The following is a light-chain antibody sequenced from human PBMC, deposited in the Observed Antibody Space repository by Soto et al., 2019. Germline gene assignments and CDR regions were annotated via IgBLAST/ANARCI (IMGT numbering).Light chain of an antibody. CDR1: QSISSW. J-gene: IGKJ1*01. CDR2: DAS. Sequence: DIQMTQSPSTLSASVGDRVTITCRASQSISSWLAWYQQKPGKAPKLLIYDASSLESGVPSRFSGSGSGTEFTLTISSLRPDDFATYYCQHYNGYRWTFSQGTKVDIK. CDR3: QHYNGYRWT. V-gene: IGKV1-5*01.